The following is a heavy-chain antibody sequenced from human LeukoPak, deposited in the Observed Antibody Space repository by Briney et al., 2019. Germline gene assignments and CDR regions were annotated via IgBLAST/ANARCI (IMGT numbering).Heavy chain of an antibody. J-gene: IGHJ4*02. Sequence: SETLSLTCTVSGGSISSYYWSWIRQPAGKGLEWIGRIYTSGSTNYNPSLKSRVTMSVDTSKNQFSLKLSSVTAADTAVYYCANMGNWLSGARQVYYFDYWGQGTLVTVSS. D-gene: IGHD3-9*01. CDR3: ANMGNWLSGARQVYYFDY. V-gene: IGHV4-4*07. CDR2: IYTSGST. CDR1: GGSISSYY.